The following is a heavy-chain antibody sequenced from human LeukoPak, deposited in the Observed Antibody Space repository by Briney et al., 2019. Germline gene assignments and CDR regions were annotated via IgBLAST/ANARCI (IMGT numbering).Heavy chain of an antibody. D-gene: IGHD1-7*01. Sequence: HPGGSLRLSCAASGFTFSSYAMSWVRQAPGKGLEWVSAISGSGGSTYYADSVKGRFTISRDNSKNTLYLQMNSLRAEDTAVYYCAKDPNWNYGQYFDYWGQGTLVTVSS. CDR1: GFTFSSYA. CDR2: ISGSGGST. V-gene: IGHV3-23*01. J-gene: IGHJ4*02. CDR3: AKDPNWNYGQYFDY.